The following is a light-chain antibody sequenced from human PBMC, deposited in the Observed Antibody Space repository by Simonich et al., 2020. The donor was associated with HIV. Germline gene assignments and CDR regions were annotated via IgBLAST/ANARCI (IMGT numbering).Light chain of an antibody. J-gene: IGKJ2*01. CDR1: QSISNY. V-gene: IGKV1-16*01. CDR3: QQYNNYLYT. CDR2: AAS. Sequence: DIQMTQSPSSLSASVGDRVTITCRASQSISNYLKWEQQKPGKAPKLLIYAASSLQSGVHSRFSGSGSGTEFTLTISSLQPDDFATYYCQQYNNYLYTFGQGTKLEIK.